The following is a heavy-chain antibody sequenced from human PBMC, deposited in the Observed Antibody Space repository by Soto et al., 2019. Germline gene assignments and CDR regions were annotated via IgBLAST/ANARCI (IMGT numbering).Heavy chain of an antibody. V-gene: IGHV4-61*01. Sequence: QVQLQESGPGLVKPSETLSLTCTVSGGSVSSGSYYWSWIRQPPGKGLEWIGYIYYSGSTNYNPSLKSRVTISVDTSTNQFSLKLSSVTAADTAVYYCARSSGWTLDYWGQGNLVTVSS. CDR3: ARSSGWTLDY. D-gene: IGHD6-19*01. J-gene: IGHJ4*02. CDR2: IYYSGST. CDR1: GGSVSSGSYY.